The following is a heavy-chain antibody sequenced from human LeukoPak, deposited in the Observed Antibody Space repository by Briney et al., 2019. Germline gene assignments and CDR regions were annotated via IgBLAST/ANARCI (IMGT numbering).Heavy chain of an antibody. D-gene: IGHD3-10*01. CDR2: INHSGST. CDR1: GGSFSGYY. V-gene: IGHV4-34*01. Sequence: SETLSITCAVYGGSFSGYYWSWIRQPPGKGLEWIGEINHSGSTNYNPSLKSRVTMSIDTSKNQFSLKLSSVTAADTAVYYCARVYYGSGSYYHPFDYWGQGTLVTVSS. J-gene: IGHJ4*02. CDR3: ARVYYGSGSYYHPFDY.